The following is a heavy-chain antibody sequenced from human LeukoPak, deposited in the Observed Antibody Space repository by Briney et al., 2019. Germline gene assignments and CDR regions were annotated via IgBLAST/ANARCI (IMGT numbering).Heavy chain of an antibody. CDR3: AREVRGMPKWFDP. V-gene: IGHV1-69*13. Sequence: ASVKVSCKASGGTFSRYAISWVRQAPGQGLEWMGGIIPIFGTANYAQKFQGRVTITADESTSTAYMELSSLRSEDTAVYYCAREVRGMPKWFDPWGQGTLVTVSS. CDR2: IIPIFGTA. CDR1: GGTFSRYA. J-gene: IGHJ5*02. D-gene: IGHD3-16*01.